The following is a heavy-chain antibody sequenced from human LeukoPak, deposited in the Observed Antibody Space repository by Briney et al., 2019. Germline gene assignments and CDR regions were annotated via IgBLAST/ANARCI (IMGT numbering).Heavy chain of an antibody. Sequence: PGASLRLSCAASGFTFSSYGMHWVRQAPGKGLEWVAVISYDGSNKYYADSVKGRFTISRDNSKNTLYLQMNSLRAEDTAVYYCAKQRGYSYGYEYWGQGTLVTVSS. CDR3: AKQRGYSYGYEY. CDR1: GFTFSSYG. D-gene: IGHD5-18*01. CDR2: ISYDGSNK. J-gene: IGHJ4*02. V-gene: IGHV3-30*18.